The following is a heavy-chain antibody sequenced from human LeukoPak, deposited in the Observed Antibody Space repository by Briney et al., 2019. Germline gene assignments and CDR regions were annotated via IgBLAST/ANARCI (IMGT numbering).Heavy chain of an antibody. CDR1: GFTFSSYE. CDR2: ISSSGSTI. V-gene: IGHV3-48*03. J-gene: IGHJ3*02. CDR3: ARESSYYYGSGSQEDAFDI. Sequence: GGSLRLSCAASGFTFSSYEMNWVRQAPGKGLEWVSYISSSGSTIYYADSVKGRFTISRDNAKNSLYLQMNSLRAEDTAVYYCARESSYYYGSGSQEDAFDIWGQGAMVTVSS. D-gene: IGHD3-10*01.